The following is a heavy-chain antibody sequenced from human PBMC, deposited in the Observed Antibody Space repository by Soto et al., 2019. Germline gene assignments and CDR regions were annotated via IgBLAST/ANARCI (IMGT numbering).Heavy chain of an antibody. J-gene: IGHJ4*02. CDR1: GFTLSSYA. D-gene: IGHD2-2*01. V-gene: IGHV3-23*01. Sequence: EVQLLESGGGLVQPGGSLRLTCAVYGFTLSSYAMNWVRQAPGKGLEWVSGISGSDDSTRYAVSAKGRFTISRDNSKNTLYLQMNSLRVEDTAVYYCAKGKPGVILAVPLDCWGQGSLVTVSS. CDR3: AKGKPGVILAVPLDC. CDR2: ISGSDDST.